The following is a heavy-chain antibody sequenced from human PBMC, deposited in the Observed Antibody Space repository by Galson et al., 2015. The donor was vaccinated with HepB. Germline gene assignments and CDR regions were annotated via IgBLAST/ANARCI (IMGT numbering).Heavy chain of an antibody. CDR2: ISYDGSNK. Sequence: SLRLSCAASGFTFSSYGMHWVRQAPGKGLEWVAVISYDGSNKYYADSVKGRFTISRDNSKNTLYLQMNSLRAEDTAVYYCAKDQLFPSRHCSGGSCYSSGMDVWGQGTTVTVSS. V-gene: IGHV3-30*18. CDR3: AKDQLFPSRHCSGGSCYSSGMDV. CDR1: GFTFSSYG. J-gene: IGHJ6*02. D-gene: IGHD2-15*01.